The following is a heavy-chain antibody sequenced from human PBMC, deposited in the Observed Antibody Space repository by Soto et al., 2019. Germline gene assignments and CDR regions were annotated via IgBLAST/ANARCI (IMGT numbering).Heavy chain of an antibody. CDR3: ARLPGPLVAVLYIYPLDGREAMSDVDV. Sequence: QMQLVESGGGVVQPGGSLRLSCAASGFTFNYYPMHWVRQAPGKGLEWVAVVSFDGSNKYYADSVKGRFTISKDNSKNTLYLQMNSLRREDTAVYYCARLPGPLVAVLYIYPLDGREAMSDVDVWGLGTTVTVSS. J-gene: IGHJ6*02. V-gene: IGHV3-30-3*01. CDR1: GFTFNYYP. CDR2: VSFDGSNK. D-gene: IGHD6-19*01.